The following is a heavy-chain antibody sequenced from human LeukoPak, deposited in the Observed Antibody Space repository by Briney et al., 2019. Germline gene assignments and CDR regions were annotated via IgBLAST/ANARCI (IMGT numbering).Heavy chain of an antibody. V-gene: IGHV3-7*01. J-gene: IGHJ4*02. CDR3: TRHYGWSNYN. Sequence: GGSLRLSCAASGFTFSADWMAWVRQAPGKGLEWVANIKQDGSEKYYVASVKGRLTISRDNSKNSLYLQMNSLRADDTAVYYCTRHYGWSNYNWGQGTLVTVSS. D-gene: IGHD6-19*01. CDR1: GFTFSADW. CDR2: IKQDGSEK.